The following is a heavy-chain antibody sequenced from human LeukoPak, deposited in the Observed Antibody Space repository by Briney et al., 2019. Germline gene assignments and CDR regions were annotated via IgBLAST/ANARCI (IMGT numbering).Heavy chain of an antibody. CDR1: GYTFTSYG. J-gene: IGHJ6*02. CDR3: ASVRSDCSGGSSPPSGYYYSGMDV. V-gene: IGHV1-18*01. CDR2: ISAYNGNT. Sequence: ASVKVSCKASGYTFTSYGISWVRQAPGQGLEWMGWISAYNGNTNYAQKLQGRVTMPTDTSTSKAYMELGSLRSDDTAVYCCASVRSDCSGGSSPPSGYYYSGMDVWGQGTTVTVSS. D-gene: IGHD2-15*01.